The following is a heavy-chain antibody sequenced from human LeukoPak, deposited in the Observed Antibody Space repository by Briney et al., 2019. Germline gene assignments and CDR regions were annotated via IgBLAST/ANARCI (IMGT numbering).Heavy chain of an antibody. D-gene: IGHD2-2*01. CDR3: ARDLGGNQLLPFDY. J-gene: IGHJ4*02. Sequence: GGSLRLSCAASGFTFSSYNMNWVRQAPGKGLEWVSYISSSSTIYYADSVKGRFTISRDNAKNSLYLQMNSLRAEDTAVYYCARDLGGNQLLPFDYWGQGTLVTVSS. V-gene: IGHV3-48*01. CDR2: ISSSSTI. CDR1: GFTFSSYN.